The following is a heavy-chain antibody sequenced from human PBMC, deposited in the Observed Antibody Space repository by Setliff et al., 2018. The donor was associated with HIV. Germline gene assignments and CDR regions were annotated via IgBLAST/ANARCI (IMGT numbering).Heavy chain of an antibody. V-gene: IGHV4-34*01. J-gene: IGHJ4*02. Sequence: SETLSLTCAVCGAFFNDYYWSWIRQTPGKGLEWIGESYHNGTTNYNPSLKSRITISVDTSKMQFSLNMSSLTAADTAVYYCARGPNFDWELPYDYWGQGTQVTVSS. D-gene: IGHD3-9*01. CDR2: SYHNGTT. CDR1: GAFFNDYY. CDR3: ARGPNFDWELPYDY.